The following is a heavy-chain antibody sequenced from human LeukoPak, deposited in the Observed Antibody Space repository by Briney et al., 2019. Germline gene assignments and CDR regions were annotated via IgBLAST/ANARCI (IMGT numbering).Heavy chain of an antibody. CDR1: GGSISSSYW. CDR2: IYHSGSS. V-gene: IGHV4-4*02. Sequence: SETLSLTCAVSGGSISSSYWWSWVRQPPGKGLEWIGEIYHSGSSNYNPSLKSRVTISVDKSMNQFSLKLSSVTAADTAVYYCALGFHDVWELWGQGTLVTVSS. D-gene: IGHD1-26*01. CDR3: ALGFHDVWEL. J-gene: IGHJ1*01.